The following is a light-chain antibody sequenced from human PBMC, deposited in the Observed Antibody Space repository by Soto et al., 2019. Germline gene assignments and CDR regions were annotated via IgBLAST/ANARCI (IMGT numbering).Light chain of an antibody. CDR1: QSVSSN. CDR3: QQYNIWPRA. J-gene: IGKJ1*01. CDR2: GAS. V-gene: IGKV3-15*01. Sequence: EIVMTQSPATLSVSPGERATLSCRASQSVSSNFAWYQQKPGQAPRLLIYGASTRATGIPARFSGSGSGTEFPLTISSLQSEDFAVYYCQQYNIWPRAFGQGTKVEIK.